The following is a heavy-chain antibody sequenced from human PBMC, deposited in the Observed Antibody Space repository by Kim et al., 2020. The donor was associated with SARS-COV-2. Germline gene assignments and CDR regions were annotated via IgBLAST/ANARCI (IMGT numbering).Heavy chain of an antibody. V-gene: IGHV3-9*01. CDR3: AKDVYGSVSYRDAFDI. D-gene: IGHD3-10*01. J-gene: IGHJ3*02. Sequence: VKAQFTISRDNAKNSLYLQMNSLRAEDTALYYCAKDVYGSVSYRDAFDIWGQGTMVTVSS.